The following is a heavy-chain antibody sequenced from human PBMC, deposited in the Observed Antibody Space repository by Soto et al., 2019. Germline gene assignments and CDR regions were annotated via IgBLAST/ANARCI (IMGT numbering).Heavy chain of an antibody. CDR3: ARGRTSSSSWYGDGVDVFDY. J-gene: IGHJ4*02. CDR2: IYYSGST. V-gene: IGHV4-61*01. Sequence: QVQLQESGPGLVKPSETLSVTCTVSGDSVSGGSYYWSWIRQPPGKGLEWIGYIYYSGSTYYNPSLKSRVTISVDTSKNQFSLKLSSVTAADTAVYYCARGRTSSSSWYGDGVDVFDYWGQGTLVTVSS. D-gene: IGHD6-13*01. CDR1: GDSVSGGSYY.